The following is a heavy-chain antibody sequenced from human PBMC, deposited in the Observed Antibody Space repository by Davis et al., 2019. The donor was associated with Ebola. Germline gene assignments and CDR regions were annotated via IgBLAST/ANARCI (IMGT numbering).Heavy chain of an antibody. CDR1: GGSISSYY. CDR2: IYYSGST. CDR3: ASHRRSYYYDSSGYYDY. D-gene: IGHD3-22*01. Sequence: SETLSLTCTVSGGSISSYYWSWIRQPPGKGLEWIGYIYYSGSTNYNPSLKSRVTISVDTSKNQFSLKLSSVTAADTAVYYCASHRRSYYYDSSGYYDYWGQGTLVTVSS. J-gene: IGHJ4*02. V-gene: IGHV4-59*08.